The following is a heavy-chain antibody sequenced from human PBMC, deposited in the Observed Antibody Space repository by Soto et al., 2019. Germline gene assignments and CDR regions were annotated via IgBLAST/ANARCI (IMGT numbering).Heavy chain of an antibody. J-gene: IGHJ4*02. Sequence: EVQLVESGGGLVQPGGSLRLSCAASGFTFSSYNMNWVRQAPGKGLEWVSYISSSSSTIYYEDSVKGRFTISRDNAKNSLYLQMNSLRDEDTAVYSCAREDYDSSGYPKGHFDYWGQGTLVTVSS. CDR1: GFTFSSYN. D-gene: IGHD3-22*01. CDR3: AREDYDSSGYPKGHFDY. V-gene: IGHV3-48*02. CDR2: ISSSSSTI.